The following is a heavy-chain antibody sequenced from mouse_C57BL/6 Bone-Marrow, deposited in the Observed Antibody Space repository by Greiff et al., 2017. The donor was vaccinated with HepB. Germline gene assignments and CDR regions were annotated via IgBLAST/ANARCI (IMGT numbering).Heavy chain of an antibody. CDR1: GYAFSSSW. Sequence: QVQLKESGPELVKPGASVKISCKASGYAFSSSWMNWVKQRPGKGLEWIGRIYPGDGDTNYNGKFKGKATLTADKSSSTAYMQLSSLTSEDSAVYFCARKYLDYWGQGTTLTVSS. CDR2: IYPGDGDT. V-gene: IGHV1-82*01. CDR3: ARKYLDY. J-gene: IGHJ2*01.